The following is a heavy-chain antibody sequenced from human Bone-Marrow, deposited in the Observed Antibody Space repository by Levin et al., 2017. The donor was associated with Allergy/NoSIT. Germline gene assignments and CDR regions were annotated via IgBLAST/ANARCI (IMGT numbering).Heavy chain of an antibody. V-gene: IGHV4-39*01. CDR2: IFHTGST. D-gene: IGHD6-19*01. Sequence: KTSETLSLTCTVSGGSITSSDYYWGWIRQPPGKGLEWIGNIFHTGSTYYNPSLESRVTISVDTSKNQFSLKLSSVTAADTAVYYCARPDTIAVGFDPWGQGTMVTVSS. CDR1: GGSITSSDYY. J-gene: IGHJ5*02. CDR3: ARPDTIAVGFDP.